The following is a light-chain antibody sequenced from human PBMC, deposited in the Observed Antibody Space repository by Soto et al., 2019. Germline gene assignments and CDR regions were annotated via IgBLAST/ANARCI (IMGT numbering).Light chain of an antibody. CDR1: SSDIGSYDR. CDR2: EVS. V-gene: IGLV2-18*02. CDR3: TSFTTSKTCI. J-gene: IGLJ1*01. Sequence: QSVLTQPPSVSGSPGQSVTISCTGTSSDIGSYDRVSWYQQPPGTAPRLMIYEVSNRPSGVPDRFSGSKSGNTASLTISGLQPEDETDYYCTSFTTSKTCIFGTGTKVTV.